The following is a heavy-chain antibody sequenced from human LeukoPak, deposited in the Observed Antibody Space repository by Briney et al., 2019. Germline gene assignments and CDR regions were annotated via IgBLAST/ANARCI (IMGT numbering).Heavy chain of an antibody. CDR1: GGSFSGYY. V-gene: IGHV4-34*01. Sequence: KPSETLSLTCAVYGGSFSGYYWSWIRQPPGKGLEWIGEINHSGSTNYNPSLKSRVTISVDTSENQFSLKLSSVTAADTAVYYCARGLGFDYWGQGTLVTVSS. CDR2: INHSGST. J-gene: IGHJ4*02. CDR3: ARGLGFDY.